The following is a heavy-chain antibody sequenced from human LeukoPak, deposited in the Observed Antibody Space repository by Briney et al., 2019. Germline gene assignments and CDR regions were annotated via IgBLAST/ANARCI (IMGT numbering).Heavy chain of an antibody. CDR1: GFTFSSYG. V-gene: IGHV3-33*01. CDR2: IWYDGSNK. D-gene: IGHD3-16*01. J-gene: IGHJ6*02. CDR3: ARGGKRLFVYYYYGMDV. Sequence: GGSLRLSCAASGFTFSSYGMHWVRQAPGKGLEWVAVIWYDGSNKYYADSVKGRFTISRDNSKNTLYLQMNSLRAEDTAVYYCARGGKRLFVYYYYGMDVWGQGTTVTVSS.